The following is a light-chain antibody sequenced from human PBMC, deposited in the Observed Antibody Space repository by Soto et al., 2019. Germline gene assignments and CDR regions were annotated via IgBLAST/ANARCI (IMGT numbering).Light chain of an antibody. CDR2: RDS. CDR3: QVWDSSTEVV. V-gene: IGLV3-9*01. CDR1: NIGGKN. J-gene: IGLJ3*02. Sequence: SSELTQPLSVSVALGQTARITCGGNNIGGKNVYWYQQTPGQAPVLVIYRDSNRPSGIPERFSGSNSGNTATLTISRAQAGDEADYYCQVWDSSTEVVFGGGTQLTVL.